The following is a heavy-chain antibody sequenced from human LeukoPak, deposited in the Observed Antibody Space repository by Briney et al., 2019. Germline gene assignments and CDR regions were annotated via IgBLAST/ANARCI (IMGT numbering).Heavy chain of an antibody. J-gene: IGHJ4*02. CDR3: ARGSPSGSYGPHFDY. D-gene: IGHD5-18*01. CDR2: INPNSGGT. Sequence: ASVKVSCKASGYTFTGYYMHWVRQAPGQGLEWMGWINPNSGGTNYAQKFQGRVTMTRDTSISTAYMELSRLRSDDTAVYYCARGSPSGSYGPHFDYWGQGTLVTVSS. V-gene: IGHV1-2*02. CDR1: GYTFTGYY.